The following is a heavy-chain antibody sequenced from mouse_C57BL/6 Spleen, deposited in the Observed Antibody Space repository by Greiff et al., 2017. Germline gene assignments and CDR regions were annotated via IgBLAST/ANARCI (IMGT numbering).Heavy chain of an antibody. CDR3: ARAPQGLYYFDY. CDR1: GFTFSSYA. V-gene: IGHV5-4*01. CDR2: ISDGGSYT. Sequence: VQLKESGGGLVKPGGSLKLSCAASGFTFSSYAMSWVRQTPEKRLEWVATISDGGSYTYYPDNVKGRFTISRDNAKNNLYLQMSHLKSEDTAMYYCARAPQGLYYFDYWGQGTTLTVSS. D-gene: IGHD3-3*01. J-gene: IGHJ2*01.